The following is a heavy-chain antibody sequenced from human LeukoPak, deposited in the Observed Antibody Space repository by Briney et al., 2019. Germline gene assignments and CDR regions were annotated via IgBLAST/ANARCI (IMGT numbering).Heavy chain of an antibody. CDR3: ARDGGIQLWLLRSKFDY. V-gene: IGHV1-69*04. J-gene: IGHJ4*02. Sequence: SVKVSCKASGGTFSTYAISWVRQAPGQGLEWMGRIIPILGIANYAQKFQGRVTITADKSTSTAYMELSSLRSEDTAVYYCARDGGIQLWLLRSKFDYWGQGTLVTVSS. CDR1: GGTFSTYA. CDR2: IIPILGIA. D-gene: IGHD5-18*01.